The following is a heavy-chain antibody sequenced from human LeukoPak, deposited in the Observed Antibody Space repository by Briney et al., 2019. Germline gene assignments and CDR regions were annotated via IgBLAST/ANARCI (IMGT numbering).Heavy chain of an antibody. D-gene: IGHD6-25*01. Sequence: GGSLRLSCVASGFTFGSYGMTWVRQAPGKGLEWVSIVSGSGDNTNCADSVKGRFTISRDNSKNTLYLQMDSLRAEDTAVYYCARGVAAADWGQGTLVTVS. CDR1: GFTFGSYG. V-gene: IGHV3-23*01. CDR3: ARGVAAAD. CDR2: VSGSGDNT. J-gene: IGHJ4*02.